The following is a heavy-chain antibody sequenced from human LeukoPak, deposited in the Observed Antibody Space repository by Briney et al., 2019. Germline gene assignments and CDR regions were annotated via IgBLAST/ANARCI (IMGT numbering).Heavy chain of an antibody. CDR3: TKSDWFDP. V-gene: IGHV3-74*01. CDR1: GXIFSGYW. D-gene: IGHD3-3*01. CDR2: IKNDGSIT. J-gene: IGHJ5*02. Sequence: PGGSLRLSCAASGXIFSGYWMHWVRQAPGKGLVWLSRIKNDGSITSYADSVEGRFTISRDNAKNTLYLQMNSLRVEDTAVYYCTKSDWFDPWGQGTLVTVSS.